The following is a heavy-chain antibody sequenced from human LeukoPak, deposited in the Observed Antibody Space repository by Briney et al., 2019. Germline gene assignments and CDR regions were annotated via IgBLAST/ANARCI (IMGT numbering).Heavy chain of an antibody. D-gene: IGHD3-10*01. CDR1: GFTFSDYY. V-gene: IGHV3-11*04. Sequence: GGSLRLSCAASGFTFSDYYMSWIRQAPGKGLEWVSHISSSGSTIYYADSMKGRFTISRDNAKNSLYLQMNSLRAEDTAVYYCAGALWLGEGFFDYWGQGTLVTVSS. CDR3: AGALWLGEGFFDY. J-gene: IGHJ4*02. CDR2: ISSSGSTI.